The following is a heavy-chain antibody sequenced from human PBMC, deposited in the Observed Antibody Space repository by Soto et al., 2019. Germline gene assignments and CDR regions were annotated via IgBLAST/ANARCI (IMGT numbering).Heavy chain of an antibody. CDR3: AKDPLNYYDSSGPNDY. Sequence: GGSLRLSCAASGFTFSSYAMSWVRQAPGKGLEWVSAISGSGGSTYYADSVKGRFTISRDNSKNTLYLQMNSLRAEDTAVYYCAKDPLNYYDSSGPNDYWGQGTLVTVSS. CDR1: GFTFSSYA. D-gene: IGHD3-22*01. CDR2: ISGSGGST. V-gene: IGHV3-23*01. J-gene: IGHJ4*02.